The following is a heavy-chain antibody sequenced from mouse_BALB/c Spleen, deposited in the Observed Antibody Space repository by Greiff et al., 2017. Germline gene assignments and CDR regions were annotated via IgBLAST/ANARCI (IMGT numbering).Heavy chain of an antibody. CDR3: ARLGGYFDY. D-gene: IGHD3-1*01. CDR1: GFTFSSYT. J-gene: IGHJ2*01. CDR2: ISNGGGST. Sequence: EVMLVESGGGLVQPGGSLKLSCAASGFTFSSYTMSWVRQTPEKRLEWVAYISNGGGSTYYPDTVKGRFTISRDNAKNTLYLQMSSLKSEDTAMYYCARLGGYFDYWGQGTTLTVSS. V-gene: IGHV5-12-2*01.